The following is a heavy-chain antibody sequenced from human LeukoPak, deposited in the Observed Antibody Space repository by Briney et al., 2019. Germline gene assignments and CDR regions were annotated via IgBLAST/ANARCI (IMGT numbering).Heavy chain of an antibody. V-gene: IGHV5-51*01. D-gene: IGHD3-3*01. CDR3: ARLESAADFWSGSISPAEYFQH. Sequence: GESLMISCKGSGYSSTSYWIGWVRQMPGKGLEWMGIIYSGDSDTRYSPSFQGQVTISADKSISTAYLQWSRLKASDTAMYYCARLESAADFWSGSISPAEYFQHWGQGTLVTVSS. J-gene: IGHJ1*01. CDR2: IYSGDSDT. CDR1: GYSSTSYW.